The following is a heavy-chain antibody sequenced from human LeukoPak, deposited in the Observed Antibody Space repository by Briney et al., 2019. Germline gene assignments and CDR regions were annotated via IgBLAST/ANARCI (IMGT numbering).Heavy chain of an antibody. V-gene: IGHV3-30*04. CDR3: AKLLGTVTIYDY. CDR2: ISYDGSEK. Sequence: PGGSLRLSCAASGFSFSNYAMHWVRQAPGRGLEWVAVISYDGSEKYYGDSVRGRFTISRDNSKNTLDLQMNSLRAEDTAVYYCAKLLGTVTIYDYWGQGTRVTVSS. J-gene: IGHJ4*02. CDR1: GFSFSNYA. D-gene: IGHD2/OR15-2a*01.